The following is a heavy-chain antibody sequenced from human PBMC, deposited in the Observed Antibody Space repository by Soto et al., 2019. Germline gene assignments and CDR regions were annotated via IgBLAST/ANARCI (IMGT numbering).Heavy chain of an antibody. J-gene: IGHJ4*02. Sequence: PGGSLRLSCAASGFIFSTYTMNWVRQVPGKGLEWVSGINQPGKQTWYADSVKGRFTISRDNSKNFLFLQMNSLRVEDTAVYYCAKDRPPDVIWTFDYWGQGAPFPVP. CDR1: GFIFSTYT. CDR2: INQPGKQT. V-gene: IGHV3-23*03. CDR3: AKDRPPDVIWTFDY. D-gene: IGHD3-9*01.